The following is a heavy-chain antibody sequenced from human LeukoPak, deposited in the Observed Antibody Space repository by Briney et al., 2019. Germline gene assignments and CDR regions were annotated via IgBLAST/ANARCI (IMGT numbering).Heavy chain of an antibody. V-gene: IGHV1-2*02. CDR1: GYTFTGYY. J-gene: IGHJ4*02. CDR2: INPNSGGT. D-gene: IGHD3-9*01. CDR3: ARDVRDYDILTGYYFDY. Sequence: GASVKVSCKASGYTFTGYYMHWVRQAPGQGLEWMGWINPNSGGTNYAQKFQGRVTMTRDTSISTAYTELSRLRSDDTAVYYCARDVRDYDILTGYYFDYWGQGTLVTVSS.